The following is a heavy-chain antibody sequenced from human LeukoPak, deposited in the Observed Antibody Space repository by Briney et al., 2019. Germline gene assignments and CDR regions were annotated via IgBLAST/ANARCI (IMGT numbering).Heavy chain of an antibody. Sequence: ASVKGSCKVSGYTLTELSMHWVRQAPGKGLEWMGNFAPEDGETIYAQKFQGRVTMTEDTSTDTAYMELSSLRSEDTAVYYCATFPGNFDWLLGQDYWGQGTLVTVSS. CDR2: FAPEDGET. D-gene: IGHD3-9*01. V-gene: IGHV1-24*01. CDR1: GYTLTELS. J-gene: IGHJ4*02. CDR3: ATFPGNFDWLLGQDY.